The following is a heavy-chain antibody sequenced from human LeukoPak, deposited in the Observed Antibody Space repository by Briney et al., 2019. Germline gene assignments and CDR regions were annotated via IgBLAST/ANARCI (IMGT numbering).Heavy chain of an antibody. CDR1: GGSISSSSYY. CDR3: ARTRRRYFDWLLYLGYMDV. D-gene: IGHD3-9*01. V-gene: IGHV4-39*07. Sequence: SETLSLTCTVSGGSISSSSYYWGWIRQPPGKGLEWIGSIYYSGSTYYNPSLKSRVTISVDTSKNQFSLKLSSVTAADTAVYYCARTRRRYFDWLLYLGYMDVWGKGTTVTVSS. J-gene: IGHJ6*03. CDR2: IYYSGST.